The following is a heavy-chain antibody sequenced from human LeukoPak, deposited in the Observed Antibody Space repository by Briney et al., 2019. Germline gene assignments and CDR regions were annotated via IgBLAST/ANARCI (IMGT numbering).Heavy chain of an antibody. CDR2: ISAYNGNT. Sequence: ASVKVSCKASGYTFTSYGISWVRQAPGQGLEWMGWISAYNGNTNYAQKLQGRVTMTTDTSTSTAYMELRSLRSDDTAVYYCARVGDWGLAGSENWFDPWGQGTLVTVSS. CDR3: ARVGDWGLAGSENWFDP. J-gene: IGHJ5*02. V-gene: IGHV1-18*01. CDR1: GYTFTSYG. D-gene: IGHD3-10*01.